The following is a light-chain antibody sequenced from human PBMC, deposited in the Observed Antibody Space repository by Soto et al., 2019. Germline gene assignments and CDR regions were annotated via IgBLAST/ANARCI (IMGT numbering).Light chain of an antibody. Sequence: EIVLTQSPATLSLSPGERATLSCRASQSISSYLAWYQQKPGQAPRLLIYDASNRATGIPARFSGSGSGTDFTLSISSLEPADFAVYYCQQRSNWPRYTFGQGTRLDIK. V-gene: IGKV3-11*01. CDR1: QSISSY. CDR2: DAS. CDR3: QQRSNWPRYT. J-gene: IGKJ2*01.